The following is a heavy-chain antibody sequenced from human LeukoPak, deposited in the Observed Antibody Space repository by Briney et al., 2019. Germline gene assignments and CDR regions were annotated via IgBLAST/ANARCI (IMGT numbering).Heavy chain of an antibody. Sequence: GGSLRLSCAASGFTFSSYSMNWVRQAPGKGLEWVPSISSSSSYIYYADSVKGRFTISRDNAKNSLYLQMNSLRAEDTAVYYCARESPGGHWKLPHYFDYWGQGTLVTVSS. V-gene: IGHV3-21*01. D-gene: IGHD1-26*01. J-gene: IGHJ4*02. CDR3: ARESPGGHWKLPHYFDY. CDR2: ISSSSSYI. CDR1: GFTFSSYS.